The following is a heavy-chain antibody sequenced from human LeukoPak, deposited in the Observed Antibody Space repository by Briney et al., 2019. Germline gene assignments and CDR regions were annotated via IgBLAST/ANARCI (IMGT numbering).Heavy chain of an antibody. V-gene: IGHV5-51*01. CDR3: ARQEALLRYFDWLPRTFDY. Sequence: GASLKISCKGSGYSFTSYWIGWVRQMPGKGLEWMGIIYPGDSDTRYSPSFQGQVTISADKSISTAYLQWSSLKASDTVMYYCARQEALLRYFDWLPRTFDYWGQGTLVTVSS. J-gene: IGHJ4*02. CDR1: GYSFTSYW. CDR2: IYPGDSDT. D-gene: IGHD3-9*01.